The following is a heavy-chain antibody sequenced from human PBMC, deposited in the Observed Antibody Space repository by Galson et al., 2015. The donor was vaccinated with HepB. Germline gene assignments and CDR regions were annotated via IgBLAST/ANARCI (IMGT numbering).Heavy chain of an antibody. Sequence: SLRLSCAASGFTFSSYGMHWVRQAPGKGLEWVAVIWYDGSNKYYPDSVKGRFTISRDNSKNTLYLQMNNLRAEDSAIYYCARAFGEPGWGRGTLVTVSS. J-gene: IGHJ4*02. CDR3: ARAFGEPG. V-gene: IGHV3-33*01. D-gene: IGHD3-16*01. CDR1: GFTFSSYG. CDR2: IWYDGSNK.